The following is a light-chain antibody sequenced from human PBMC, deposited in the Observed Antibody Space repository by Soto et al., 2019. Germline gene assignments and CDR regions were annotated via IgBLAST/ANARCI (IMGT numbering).Light chain of an antibody. CDR1: SSDVGAYDY. Sequence: QSALTQPASVSGSPGQSITISCTGTSSDVGAYDYVSWYQQHPRKAPKLMIYDVSDRPSEVSNRFSGSKSCNTASLTISGLQAEDEADYYCSSYTSTSTLVFGGGTQLTVL. V-gene: IGLV2-14*01. CDR2: DVS. CDR3: SSYTSTSTLV. J-gene: IGLJ2*01.